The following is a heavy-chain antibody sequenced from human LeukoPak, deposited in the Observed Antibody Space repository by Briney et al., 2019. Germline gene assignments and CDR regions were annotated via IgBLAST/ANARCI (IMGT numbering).Heavy chain of an antibody. D-gene: IGHD3-3*01. Sequence: SETLSLTCTVSGGSISTSSYYWGWIRQPPGKGLEWIGSIYYSGSTYYNPSLKCRVTISVDTSKNQFSLKLSSVTAADTAVYYCARRDITIFGVVIPRGWFDPWGQGTLVTVSS. CDR3: ARRDITIFGVVIPRGWFDP. J-gene: IGHJ5*02. CDR1: GGSISTSSYY. CDR2: IYYSGST. V-gene: IGHV4-39*01.